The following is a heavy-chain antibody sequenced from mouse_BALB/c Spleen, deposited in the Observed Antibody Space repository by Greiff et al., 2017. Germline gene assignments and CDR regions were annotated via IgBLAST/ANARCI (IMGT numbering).Heavy chain of an antibody. V-gene: IGHV3-6*02. CDR1: GYSITSGYY. J-gene: IGHJ1*01. Sequence: EVQLQQSGPGLVKPSQSLSLTCSVTGYSITSGYYWYWIRQFPGNKLEWMGYISYDGSNNYNPSLKNRISITRDTSKNQFFLKLNSVTTEDTATYYCARASDGDYWYFDVWGAGTTVTVSS. D-gene: IGHD2-13*01. CDR2: ISYDGSN. CDR3: ARASDGDYWYFDV.